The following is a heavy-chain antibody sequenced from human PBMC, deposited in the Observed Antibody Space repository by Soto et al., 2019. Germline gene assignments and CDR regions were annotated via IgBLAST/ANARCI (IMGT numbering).Heavy chain of an antibody. Sequence: QITLKESGPTLVKPTQTLTLTCTFSGFSLSTSGVGVGWIRQPPGKALEWLALMYWDDDKRYRPSLKSRLTITKHTATHQLGLTMRTIGPVDTATYYLAHKRASYHFRTGSAPWGQATLLTVSS. J-gene: IGHJ5*02. CDR3: AHKRASYHFRTGSAP. D-gene: IGHD3-3*01. CDR1: GFSLSTSGVG. V-gene: IGHV2-5*02. CDR2: MYWDDDK.